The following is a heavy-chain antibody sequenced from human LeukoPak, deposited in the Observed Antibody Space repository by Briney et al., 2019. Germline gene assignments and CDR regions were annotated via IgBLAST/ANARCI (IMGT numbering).Heavy chain of an antibody. Sequence: SQTLSLTCTVSGGSISSGGYYWSWIRQHPGKGLEWIGYIYYSGSTYYNPSLKSRVTISVDTSKNQFSLKLSSVTAADTAVYYCARDYYYDSSGYLPLYGMDVWGQGTTVTVSS. V-gene: IGHV4-31*03. CDR1: GGSISSGGYY. CDR3: ARDYYYDSSGYLPLYGMDV. J-gene: IGHJ6*02. CDR2: IYYSGST. D-gene: IGHD3-22*01.